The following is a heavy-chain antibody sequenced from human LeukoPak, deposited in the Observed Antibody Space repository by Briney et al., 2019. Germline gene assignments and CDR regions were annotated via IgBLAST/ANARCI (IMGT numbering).Heavy chain of an antibody. Sequence: PGGSLRLSCAASGFTVGSNYMSWVRQAPGKGLEWVSVIYSGGSTYYADSVKGRFTISRDNSKNTLYLQMNSLRAEDTAVYYCARVRSDYDFWSGYSRYYYYYMDVWGKGTTVTVSS. V-gene: IGHV3-53*01. CDR1: GFTVGSNY. CDR3: ARVRSDYDFWSGYSRYYYYYMDV. D-gene: IGHD3-3*01. J-gene: IGHJ6*03. CDR2: IYSGGST.